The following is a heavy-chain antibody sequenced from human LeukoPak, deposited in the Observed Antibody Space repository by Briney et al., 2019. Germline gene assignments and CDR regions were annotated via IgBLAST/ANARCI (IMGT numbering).Heavy chain of an antibody. D-gene: IGHD2-2*01. Sequence: GESLKISCKGSGYSFTSYWIGWVRQMPGKGLEWMGIIYPGDSDTRYSPSFQGQVTISVDKSISTAYLQWSSLKASDTAMYYCARGIRYCSSTSCYGTNWFDPWGQGTLVTVSS. J-gene: IGHJ5*02. V-gene: IGHV5-51*01. CDR3: ARGIRYCSSTSCYGTNWFDP. CDR1: GYSFTSYW. CDR2: IYPGDSDT.